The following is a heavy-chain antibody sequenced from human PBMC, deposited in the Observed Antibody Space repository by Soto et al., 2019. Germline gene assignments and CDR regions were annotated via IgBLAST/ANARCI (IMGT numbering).Heavy chain of an antibody. CDR2: ISAYNGNT. CDR3: ARGPTSGYYDFWSGYAESNWFDP. CDR1: GYTFTSYG. V-gene: IGHV1-18*01. Sequence: ASVKVSCKASGYTFTSYGISWVRQAPGQGLEWMGWISAYNGNTNYAQKLQGRVTMTTDTSTSTAYMELRSLRSDDTAVYYCARGPTSGYYDFWSGYAESNWFDPWGQGTLVTVSS. D-gene: IGHD3-3*01. J-gene: IGHJ5*02.